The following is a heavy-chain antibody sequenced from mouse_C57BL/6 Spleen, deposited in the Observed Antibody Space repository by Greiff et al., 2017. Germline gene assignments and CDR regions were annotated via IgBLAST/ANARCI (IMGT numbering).Heavy chain of an antibody. CDR1: GYAFRSYW. J-gene: IGHJ2*01. V-gene: IGHV1-80*01. CDR2: IYPGDGDH. CDR3: ARKVHFDY. Sequence: QVQLQQSGAELVKPGASVKISCNASGYAFRSYWMNWVKQRPGKGLEWIGQIYPGDGDHNSNGKFKGKATLTADKSSSTAFMQLSILTSEYSAIYFCARKVHFDYWGQGTTLTVSS.